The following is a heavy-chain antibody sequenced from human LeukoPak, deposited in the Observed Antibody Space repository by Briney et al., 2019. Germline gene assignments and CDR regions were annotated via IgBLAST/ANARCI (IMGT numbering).Heavy chain of an antibody. CDR3: ARVLYDVLTEEYYDY. J-gene: IGHJ4*02. Sequence: GGSLRLSCAASGFTFSGYPIHWVRQAPGKGLEWVAVISYDGSNKYYADSVKGRFTISRDNSKNSLYLQMNSLRAEDTAVYYCARVLYDVLTEEYYDYWGQGTLVTVSS. D-gene: IGHD3-9*01. V-gene: IGHV3-30-3*01. CDR1: GFTFSGYP. CDR2: ISYDGSNK.